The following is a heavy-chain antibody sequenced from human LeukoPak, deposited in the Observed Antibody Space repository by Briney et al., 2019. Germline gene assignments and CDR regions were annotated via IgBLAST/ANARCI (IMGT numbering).Heavy chain of an antibody. CDR3: TRGAPVGSSREFDY. J-gene: IGHJ4*02. D-gene: IGHD5-24*01. CDR2: TCYRSKWYN. V-gene: IGHV6-1*01. CDR1: GDSVSSNSGA. Sequence: SQTLSHTCDISGDSVSSNSGAWNWLRHSPLRGLEWLGRTCYRSKWYNDYAVSVKSRITINPDTSKNQFSLQLNSVTPEDTAVYYCTRGAPVGSSREFDYWGQGTLVTVSS.